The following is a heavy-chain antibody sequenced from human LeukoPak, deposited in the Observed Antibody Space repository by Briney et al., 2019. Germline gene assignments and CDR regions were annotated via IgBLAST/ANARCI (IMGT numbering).Heavy chain of an antibody. D-gene: IGHD3-16*01. J-gene: IGHJ4*02. CDR3: ARYPPTFLYDSSGFDY. CDR1: GYTFTGYY. CDR2: INPNSGGT. V-gene: IGHV1-2*02. Sequence: GASVKVSCKASGYTFTGYYMHWVRQAPGQGLEWMGWINPNSGGTNYAQKLQGRVTMTRDTSISTAYMELSRLRSDDTAVYYCARYPPTFLYDSSGFDYWGQGTLVTVSS.